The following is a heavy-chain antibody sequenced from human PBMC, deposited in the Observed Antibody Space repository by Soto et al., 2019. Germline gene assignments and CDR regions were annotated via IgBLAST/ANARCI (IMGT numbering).Heavy chain of an antibody. CDR1: W. Sequence: WWSWVRQPPGKGLEWIGEIYHSGSTNYNPSLKSRVTISVDKSKNQFSLKLSSVTAADTAVYYCARGTIFGVVKGWFDPWGQGTLVTVSS. D-gene: IGHD3-3*01. J-gene: IGHJ5*02. CDR3: ARGTIFGVVKGWFDP. CDR2: IYHSGST. V-gene: IGHV4-4*02.